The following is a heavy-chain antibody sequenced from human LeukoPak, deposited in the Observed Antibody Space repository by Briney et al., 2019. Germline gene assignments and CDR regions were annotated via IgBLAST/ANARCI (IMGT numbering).Heavy chain of an antibody. J-gene: IGHJ4*02. CDR2: ISYDGSDN. Sequence: GGSLRLSCVASGFTFSSYGMHWVRQAPGKGLEWVGVISYDGSDNYYADSLKGRFTISRDNSMNTLYLQMNSLRAEDTAVYYCAKDHHSSGWYYFDYWGQGTLVTVSS. V-gene: IGHV3-30*18. CDR1: GFTFSSYG. CDR3: AKDHHSSGWYYFDY. D-gene: IGHD6-19*01.